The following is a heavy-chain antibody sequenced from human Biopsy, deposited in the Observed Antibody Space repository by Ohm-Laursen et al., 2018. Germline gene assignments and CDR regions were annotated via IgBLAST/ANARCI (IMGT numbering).Heavy chain of an antibody. CDR1: GHIFTSYY. CDR3: ARNTGWYGDLYYFDY. CDR2: INPSGSTT. J-gene: IGHJ4*02. D-gene: IGHD6-19*01. V-gene: IGHV1-46*01. Sequence: ASVTVSCNASGHIFTSYYIHWVRQAPGQGLEWMGMINPSGSTTSYPQIFQGRVTMTRDTSKSTVYMELSSLRSADTAVYFCARNTGWYGDLYYFDYWGQGTLVTVSS.